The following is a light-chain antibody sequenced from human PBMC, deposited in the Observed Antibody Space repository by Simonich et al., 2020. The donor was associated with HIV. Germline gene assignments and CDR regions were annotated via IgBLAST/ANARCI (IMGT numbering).Light chain of an antibody. CDR1: QSVSSN. CDR3: QQYDNWPLT. J-gene: IGKJ3*01. Sequence: EILMTQSPATLSVSPGERATLSCRASQSVSSNLAWYQQKPGQAPRPVLYGTSTRATGIPARFSGSGSGTEFTLTISSMQSEDFAVYYCQQYDNWPLTFGPGTKVDIK. V-gene: IGKV3-15*01. CDR2: GTS.